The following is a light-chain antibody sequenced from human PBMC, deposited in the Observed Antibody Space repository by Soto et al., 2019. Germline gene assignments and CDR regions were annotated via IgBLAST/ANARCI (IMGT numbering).Light chain of an antibody. CDR1: SSNLGNNY. CDR3: ATWDGSLPGEV. CDR2: DNN. V-gene: IGLV1-51*01. J-gene: IGLJ2*01. Sequence: QSVSTQSPSVSAAPGQQVTISCSGSSSNLGNNYVSWYQQLPGTAPKLLIYDNNKRPSGIPDRFSGSKSGTSGTLDITGLQTGDEADYYCATWDGSLPGEVFGGGTKLTVL.